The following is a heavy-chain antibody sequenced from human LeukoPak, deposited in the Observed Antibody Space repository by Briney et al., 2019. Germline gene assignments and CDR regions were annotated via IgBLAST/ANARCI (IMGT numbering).Heavy chain of an antibody. CDR3: AREGLERREVFDY. CDR1: GVSISSSNSY. D-gene: IGHD1-1*01. CDR2: IYYSGST. Sequence: PSETLSLTCTVSGVSISSSNSYWGWIRQPPGKGLEWIGSIYYSGSTYYNPSLKSRVTISVDTSKNQFSLKLSSVTAADTAVYYCAREGLERREVFDYWGQGTLVTVSS. V-gene: IGHV4-39*07. J-gene: IGHJ4*02.